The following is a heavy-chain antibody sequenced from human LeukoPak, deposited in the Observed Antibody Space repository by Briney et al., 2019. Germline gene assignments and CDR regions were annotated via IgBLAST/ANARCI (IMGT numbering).Heavy chain of an antibody. CDR2: IKQDGSEK. CDR1: GFTFSTYW. V-gene: IGHV3-7*01. CDR3: ARAEVYDSPGRFGP. Sequence: GGSLRLSCAVSGFTFSTYWMSWVRQAPGKGLEWVANIKQDGSEKYYVDSVKGRFTISRDNAKKSLYLQMNSLRVEDTAVYYCARAEVYDSPGRFGPWGQGTLVTVSS. J-gene: IGHJ5*02. D-gene: IGHD3-3*01.